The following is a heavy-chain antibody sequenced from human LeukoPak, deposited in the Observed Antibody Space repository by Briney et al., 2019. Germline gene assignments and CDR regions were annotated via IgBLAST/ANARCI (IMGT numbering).Heavy chain of an antibody. CDR3: ARDGVCYGSGSSYYYYGMDV. J-gene: IGHJ6*02. V-gene: IGHV1-46*01. CDR1: GGTFSSYA. CDR2: INPSGGST. Sequence: GSSVKVSCEASGGTFSSYAISWVRQAPGQGLEWMGIINPSGGSTSYAQKFQGRVTMTRDTSTSTVYMELSSLRSEDTAVYYCARDGVCYGSGSSYYYYGMDVWGQGTTVTVSS. D-gene: IGHD3-10*01.